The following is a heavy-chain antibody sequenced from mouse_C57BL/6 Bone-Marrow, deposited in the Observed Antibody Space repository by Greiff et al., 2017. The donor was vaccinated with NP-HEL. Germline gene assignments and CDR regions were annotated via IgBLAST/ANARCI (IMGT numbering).Heavy chain of an antibody. CDR3: TSLVDYAMDY. CDR2: IDPENGDT. CDR1: GFNIKDDY. Sequence: EVQLQQSGAELVRPGASVKLSCTASGFNIKDDYMHWVKRRPEQGLEWIGWIDPENGDTEYASKFQGKATITADTSSNTAYLQLSSLTSEDTAVYYCTSLVDYAMDYWGQGTSVTVSS. J-gene: IGHJ4*01. V-gene: IGHV14-4*01. D-gene: IGHD1-1*01.